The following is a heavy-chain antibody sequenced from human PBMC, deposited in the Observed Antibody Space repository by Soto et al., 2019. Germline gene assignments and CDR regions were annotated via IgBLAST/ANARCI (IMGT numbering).Heavy chain of an antibody. CDR2: ISYDGSNK. D-gene: IGHD2-15*01. V-gene: IGHV3-30*18. CDR3: AKRYCSGGTCYHIDY. CDR1: GFTFSSYG. J-gene: IGHJ4*02. Sequence: GGSLRLSCAASGFTFSSYGMHWVRQAPGKGLEWVAVISYDGSNKYYADSVKGRFTISRDNSKNTLYLQMNSLRAEDTAVYYCAKRYCSGGTCYHIDYWGQGTLVTVSS.